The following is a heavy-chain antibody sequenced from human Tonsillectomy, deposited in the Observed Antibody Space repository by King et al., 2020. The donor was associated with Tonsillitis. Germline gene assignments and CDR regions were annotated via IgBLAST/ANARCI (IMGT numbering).Heavy chain of an antibody. CDR1: GGSFSGYY. Sequence: VQLQQWGAGLLKPSETLSLICGVYGGSFSGYYWSWVRQPPGKGLEWIGEINHSGGTNYNPSLKSRVTISIDTSKNQFSLNLSSVTAADTAVYYCATWLYYGQEYLDYWGQGTLVTGSS. V-gene: IGHV4-34*01. CDR3: ATWLYYGQEYLDY. CDR2: INHSGGT. D-gene: IGHD4-17*01. J-gene: IGHJ4*02.